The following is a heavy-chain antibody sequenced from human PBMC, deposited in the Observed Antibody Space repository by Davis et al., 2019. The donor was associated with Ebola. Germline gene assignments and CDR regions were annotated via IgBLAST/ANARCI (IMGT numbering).Heavy chain of an antibody. CDR2: IYYSGST. J-gene: IGHJ5*02. V-gene: IGHV4-59*12. CDR3: ARVPPYVEWELLHPTYNWFDP. D-gene: IGHD1-26*01. Sequence: MPSETLSLTCTVSGGSISSYYWSWIRQPPGKGLEWIGYIYYSGSTNYNPSLKSRVTISVDTSKNQFSLKLSSVTAADTAVYYCARVPPYVEWELLHPTYNWFDPWGQGTLVTVSS. CDR1: GGSISSYY.